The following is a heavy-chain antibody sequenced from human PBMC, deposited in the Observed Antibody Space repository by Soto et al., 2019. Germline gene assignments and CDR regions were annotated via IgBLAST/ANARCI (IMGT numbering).Heavy chain of an antibody. CDR2: IYSSVST. CDR3: ARLGDYYYMDV. V-gene: IGHV4-59*08. CDR1: GGSFSGHY. J-gene: IGHJ6*03. Sequence: SETLSLTCTVSGGSFSGHYWSWFRQPPGEGLEWIAYIYSSVSTNYNPSLMSRVTIAVDTSKNQFSLKLNSVTAADTAVYYCARLGDYYYMDVWGKGTTVTVSS.